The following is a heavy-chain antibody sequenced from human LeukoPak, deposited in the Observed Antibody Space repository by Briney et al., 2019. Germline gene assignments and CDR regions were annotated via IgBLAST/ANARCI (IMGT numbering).Heavy chain of an antibody. V-gene: IGHV1-2*02. Sequence: ASVKVSCKASGYSFTAYFMHWVRLAPGQGLEWMGWIDPNSGGTNYAQKFQGRVTMTRDTSISTAYMELSSLMSDDTAIYYCARGGGGLQHWGQGTLVTVSS. CDR2: IDPNSGGT. CDR1: GYSFTAYF. J-gene: IGHJ1*01. CDR3: ARGGGGLQH. D-gene: IGHD2-15*01.